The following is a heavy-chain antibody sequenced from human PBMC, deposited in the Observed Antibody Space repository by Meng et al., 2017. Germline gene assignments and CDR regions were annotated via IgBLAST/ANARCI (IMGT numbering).Heavy chain of an antibody. J-gene: IGHJ4*02. D-gene: IGHD5-12*01. CDR2: INPSGGST. V-gene: IGHV1-46*01. CDR1: GYTFTSYY. CDR3: ARVKSNVDIVATLDY. Sequence: ASVKVSCKASGYTFTSYYMHWVRQAPGQGREWMGIINPSGGSTSYAQKFQGSVTMTRDTSTSTVYMELSSLRSEDTAVYYCARVKSNVDIVATLDYWGQGTLVTVSS.